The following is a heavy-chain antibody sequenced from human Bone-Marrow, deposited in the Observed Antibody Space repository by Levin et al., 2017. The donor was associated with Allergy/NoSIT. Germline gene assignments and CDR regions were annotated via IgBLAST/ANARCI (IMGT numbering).Heavy chain of an antibody. CDR3: ARILSGPYFDN. Sequence: QLGESLKISCAASGFTYSSYWMSWVRQAPGKGLEWVAHIKPDGSEIYYVDSVKGRFTISRDNPENSLYLQMNSLRAEDTAVYYCARILSGPYFDNWGQGTLVTVSS. CDR1: GFTYSSYW. D-gene: IGHD1-26*01. V-gene: IGHV3-7*01. J-gene: IGHJ4*02. CDR2: IKPDGSEI.